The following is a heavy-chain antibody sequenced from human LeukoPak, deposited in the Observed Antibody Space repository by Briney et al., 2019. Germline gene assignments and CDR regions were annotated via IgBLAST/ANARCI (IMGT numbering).Heavy chain of an antibody. J-gene: IGHJ4*02. CDR2: INAGNGNT. CDR1: GYTFTSYA. V-gene: IGHV1-3*01. Sequence: GASVKVSCKASGYTFTSYAMHWLRQAPGQRLEWMGWINAGNGNTKYSQKFQGRVTITRDTSASTAYMELSSLRSEDAAVYYCARAPRPIVATIRYYFDYWGQGTLVTVSS. CDR3: ARAPRPIVATIRYYFDY. D-gene: IGHD5-12*01.